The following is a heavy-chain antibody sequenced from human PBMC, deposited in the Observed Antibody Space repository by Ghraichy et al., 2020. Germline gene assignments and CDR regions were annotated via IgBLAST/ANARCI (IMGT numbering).Heavy chain of an antibody. J-gene: IGHJ3*01. CDR3: ARSQSLAFDVFNF. CDR2: IGKDGSET. V-gene: IGHV3-7*03. CDR1: GFTFSDFY. Sequence: GGSLRLSCAGSGFTFSDFYMGWVRQAPGKGLEWVGNIGKDGSETYYADSARGRFTISRDNAKNSLYLQINSLRDEDTAVYYCARSQSLAFDVFNFWGRGTMVTVSS.